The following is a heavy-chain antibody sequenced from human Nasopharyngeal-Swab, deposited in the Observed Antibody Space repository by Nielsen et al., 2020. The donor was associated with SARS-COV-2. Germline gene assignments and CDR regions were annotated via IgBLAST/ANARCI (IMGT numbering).Heavy chain of an antibody. V-gene: IGHV3-33*01. J-gene: IGHJ3*02. CDR2: IWYDGNNK. CDR1: GFTFSSYG. CDR3: ARESGDYGAFDI. Sequence: GKSLKISCAASGFTFSSYGMHWVRQAPGKGLEWVAVIWYDGNNKYYADSVKGRFTISRDNSKSTLSLQINSLTPEDTAVYYCARESGDYGAFDIWGRGTMVTVSS. D-gene: IGHD4-17*01.